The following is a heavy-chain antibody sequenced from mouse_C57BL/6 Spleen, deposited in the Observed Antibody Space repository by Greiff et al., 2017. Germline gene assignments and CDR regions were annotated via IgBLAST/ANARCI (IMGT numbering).Heavy chain of an antibody. CDR2: INPNNGGT. Sequence: VQLKQSGPELVKPGASVKIPCKASGYTFTDYYMDWVKQSPGQSLEWIGDINPNNGGTIYNQKFKGKATLTVDKSSSTAYMELRSLTSEDTAVYYCARYGSSYGGTVFDDWGQGTTLTVSS. CDR1: GYTFTDYY. J-gene: IGHJ2*01. V-gene: IGHV1-18*01. D-gene: IGHD1-1*01. CDR3: ARYGSSYGGTVFDD.